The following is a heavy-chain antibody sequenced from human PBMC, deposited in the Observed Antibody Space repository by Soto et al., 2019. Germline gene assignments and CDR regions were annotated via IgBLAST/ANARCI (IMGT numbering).Heavy chain of an antibody. V-gene: IGHV3-30*18. J-gene: IGHJ5*02. Sequence: QVQLVQSGGGVVQPGRSLRLSCAASGFDFNTYGLHWVRQAPGKGLEWVAGISFDGGNQYYADSVKGRFTNSRDKSNNTLYLQMNGLGAEDTATYYCAKDSSVTAAGSGGWFDPWGQGTLVIVSS. CDR1: GFDFNTYG. D-gene: IGHD6-13*01. CDR3: AKDSSVTAAGSGGWFDP. CDR2: ISFDGGNQ.